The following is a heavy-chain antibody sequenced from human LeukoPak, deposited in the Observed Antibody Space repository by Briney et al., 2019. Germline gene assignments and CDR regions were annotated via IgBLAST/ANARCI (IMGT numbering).Heavy chain of an antibody. V-gene: IGHV1-2*02. J-gene: IGHJ4*02. CDR3: ARASSSWYVPASFDY. CDR1: GYTFTCYY. Sequence: ASVKVSCKASGYTFTCYYMHWVRQAPGQGLEWMGWINPNSGGTNYAQKFQGRVTMTRDTSISTAYMELSRLRSDDTAVYYCARASSSWYVPASFDYWGQGTLVTVSS. D-gene: IGHD6-13*01. CDR2: INPNSGGT.